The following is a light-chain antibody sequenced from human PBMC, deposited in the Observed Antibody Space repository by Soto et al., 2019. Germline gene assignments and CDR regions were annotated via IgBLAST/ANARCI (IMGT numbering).Light chain of an antibody. CDR1: STDVGKYNR. J-gene: IGLJ2*01. CDR2: DVS. Sequence: QSALTQPPSVSGSPGQSVTISCTGTSTDVGKYNRVSWYQQPPGTAPKLMIYDVSNRPSGVPDRFSGSKSGNTASLTISGLQAEDEADYYCSSYTSSSTFVFGGGTKVTVL. CDR3: SSYTSSSTFV. V-gene: IGLV2-18*02.